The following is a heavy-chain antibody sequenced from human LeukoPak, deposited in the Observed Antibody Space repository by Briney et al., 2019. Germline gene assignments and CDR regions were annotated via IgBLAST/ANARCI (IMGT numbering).Heavy chain of an antibody. CDR2: IVPHSGGT. CDR1: GYTFSDYY. J-gene: IGHJ4*02. D-gene: IGHD1-26*01. V-gene: IGHV1-2*02. Sequence: ASVKVSCKTSGYTFSDYYIHWVRQAPGQGLEWMGWIVPHSGGTKHAQKFQGRVTMTRDTSISTAYMELSRLRYDDTAVYYCATLGATSFDYWGQGALVTVSS. CDR3: ATLGATSFDY.